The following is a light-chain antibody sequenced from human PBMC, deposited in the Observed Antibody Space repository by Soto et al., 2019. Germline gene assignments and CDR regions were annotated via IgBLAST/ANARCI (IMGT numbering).Light chain of an antibody. V-gene: IGKV1-5*03. CDR2: KAS. J-gene: IGKJ3*01. CDR1: QTISSW. CDR3: QQYNSYPFT. Sequence: DIQMTQSPSTLSASVGDRVTITCRASQTISSWLAWYQQKPGKAPKLLIYKASSLESGVPSRFSGSVSGTEFTLTISSLQPDDFATYYCQQYNSYPFTFGPGTKVDI.